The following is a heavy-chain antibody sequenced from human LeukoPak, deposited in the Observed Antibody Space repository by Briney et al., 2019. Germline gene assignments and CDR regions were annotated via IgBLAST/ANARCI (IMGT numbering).Heavy chain of an antibody. Sequence: PGGSLRLSCAASDFTFSSYGMHWVRQAPGKGLEWVAFIRYDESNKYYADSVKGRFTISRDNSKNTLYLQMNSLRAEDTAVYYCARLIGRSGWDWGQGTLVTVSS. V-gene: IGHV3-30*02. CDR3: ARLIGRSGWD. D-gene: IGHD3-22*01. CDR2: IRYDESNK. J-gene: IGHJ4*02. CDR1: DFTFSSYG.